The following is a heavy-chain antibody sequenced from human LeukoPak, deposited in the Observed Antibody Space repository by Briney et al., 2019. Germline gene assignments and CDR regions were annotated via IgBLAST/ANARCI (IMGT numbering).Heavy chain of an antibody. CDR2: ILSDGSKE. CDR1: GFTFSSYA. Sequence: GGSLRLSCAASGFTFSSYAMSWVRQAPGKGLEWVAVILSDGSKEFYTDSVKGRFTISRDNHKNTVHLQMNSLRVEDTAMYYCAKEGGYASSWIWGQGILVTVSS. V-gene: IGHV3-33*06. J-gene: IGHJ4*02. CDR3: AKEGGYASSWI. D-gene: IGHD6-13*01.